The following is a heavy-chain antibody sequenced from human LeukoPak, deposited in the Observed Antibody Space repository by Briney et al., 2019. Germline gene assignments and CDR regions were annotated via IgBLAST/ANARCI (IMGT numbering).Heavy chain of an antibody. V-gene: IGHV3-11*05. CDR3: ARDVGDYVRRFYYYYGMDV. D-gene: IGHD4-17*01. J-gene: IGHJ6*02. Sequence: PGGSLRLSCAASGFTFSDYYMSWIRQAPGKGLEWVSYISSSSSYTNYADSVKGRFTISRDNAKNSLYLQMNSLRAEDTAVYYCARDVGDYVRRFYYYYGMDVWGQGTTVTVAS. CDR1: GFTFSDYY. CDR2: ISSSSSYT.